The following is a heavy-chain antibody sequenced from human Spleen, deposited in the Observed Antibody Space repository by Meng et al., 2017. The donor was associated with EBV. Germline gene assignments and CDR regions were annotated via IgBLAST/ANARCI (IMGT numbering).Heavy chain of an antibody. CDR1: GGSFSDQT. V-gene: IGHV1-69*06. CDR3: ASLTEYSSGSTS. Sequence: VTSGMEVKKPGSPMKGSFKTSGGSFSDQTTSWVRQAPGQGPEWMAGITPIFGTTNYAQKFQDRVTIYADTSMATLSLELINLRPDDTAVYYCASLTEYSSGSTSWGQGTLVTVSS. CDR2: ITPIFGTT. D-gene: IGHD6-19*01. J-gene: IGHJ5*02.